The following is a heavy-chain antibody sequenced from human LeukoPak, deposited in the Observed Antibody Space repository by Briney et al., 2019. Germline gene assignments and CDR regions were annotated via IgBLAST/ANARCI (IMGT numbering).Heavy chain of an antibody. CDR1: GGSISSGDYS. CDR2: FYHSGSI. V-gene: IGHV4-30-2*01. J-gene: IGHJ4*02. D-gene: IGHD4-11*01. CDR3: VRTTVVNYFNY. Sequence: SQTLSLTCAVSGGSISSGDYSWSWIRQPPGKGLEWIGYFYHSGSIYYNPSLKSRVTISAYRSKNQFSLNVTSVTAADTAVYYCVRTTVVNYFNYWGQGTLVTVSS.